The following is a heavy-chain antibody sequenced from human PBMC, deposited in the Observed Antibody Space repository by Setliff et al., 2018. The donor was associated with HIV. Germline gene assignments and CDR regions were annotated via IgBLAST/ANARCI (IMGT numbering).Heavy chain of an antibody. CDR2: LRTGTGDT. Sequence: ASVKVSCKASGYTFTSYSMHWVRLAPGQRLEWMGWLRTGTGDTSYSEKFQGRPTITRDTAANTAYMELSNLRSEDTAIYYCLRRATAAEVLDYWGQGTLVTVSS. D-gene: IGHD6-13*01. J-gene: IGHJ4*02. CDR3: LRRATAAEVLDY. V-gene: IGHV1-3*04. CDR1: GYTFTSYS.